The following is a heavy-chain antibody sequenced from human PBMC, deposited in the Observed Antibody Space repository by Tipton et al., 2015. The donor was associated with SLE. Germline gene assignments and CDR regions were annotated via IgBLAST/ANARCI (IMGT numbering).Heavy chain of an antibody. CDR2: IYSDGRT. J-gene: IGHJ6*02. CDR3: AREQGAYDRGGLWIDRYYGMYG. CDR1: GFSVRNNY. Sequence: SLRLSCAASGFSVRNNYISWVRQAPDKGLEWVSVIYSDGRTNYADSVRGRFTISRDFSKNRVDLQMNSLTADDTAIYFCAREQGAYDRGGLWIDRYYGMYGWGQGTTVTVPS. V-gene: IGHV3-66*01. D-gene: IGHD3-16*01.